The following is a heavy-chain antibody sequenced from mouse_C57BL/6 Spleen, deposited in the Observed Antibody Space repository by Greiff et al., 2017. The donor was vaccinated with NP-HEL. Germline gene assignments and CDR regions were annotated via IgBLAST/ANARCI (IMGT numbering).Heavy chain of an antibody. V-gene: IGHV1-22*01. D-gene: IGHD1-1*01. Sequence: VQLQQSGPELVKPGASVKMSCKASGYTFTDYNMHWVKQSHGKSLEWIGYINPNNGGTSYNQKFKGKATLTVNKSSSTAYMEVRSLTTEDSAVYYCSRGGYGSSYGYWYFDVWGTGTTVTVSS. CDR3: SRGGYGSSYGYWYFDV. CDR2: INPNNGGT. J-gene: IGHJ1*03. CDR1: GYTFTDYN.